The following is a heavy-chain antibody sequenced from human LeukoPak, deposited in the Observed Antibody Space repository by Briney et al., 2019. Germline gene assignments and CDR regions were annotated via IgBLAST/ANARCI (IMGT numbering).Heavy chain of an antibody. D-gene: IGHD2-15*01. CDR1: GLTFSSFW. V-gene: IGHV3-74*01. J-gene: IGHJ4*02. Sequence: GGSLRLSCPASGLTFSSFWMHWVRQAPGKGLVWVSRISPDGSSTTYADSVKGRFTISRDNAKDTLYLQMNSLRAEDTAVYYCARGGHLLGSYFDYWGQGTLVTVSS. CDR3: ARGGHLLGSYFDY. CDR2: ISPDGSST.